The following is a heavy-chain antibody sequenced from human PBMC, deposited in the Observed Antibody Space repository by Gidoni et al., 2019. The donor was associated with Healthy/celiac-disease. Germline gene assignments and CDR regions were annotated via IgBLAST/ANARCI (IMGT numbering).Heavy chain of an antibody. CDR1: GYTFTSYG. D-gene: IGHD2-2*01. CDR3: ARGLGYCSSTSCRKVGDV. V-gene: IGHV1-18*04. Sequence: QVQLVQSGAEVKKPGASVKVSCKASGYTFTSYGISWVRQAPGQGLEWMGWISAYNGNTNYAQKLQGRVTMTTDPSTSTAYMELRSLRSDDTAVYYCARGLGYCSSTSCRKVGDVWGQGTTVTVSS. J-gene: IGHJ6*02. CDR2: ISAYNGNT.